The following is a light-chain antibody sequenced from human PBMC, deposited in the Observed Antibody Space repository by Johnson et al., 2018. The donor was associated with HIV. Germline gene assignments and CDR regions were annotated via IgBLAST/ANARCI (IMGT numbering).Light chain of an antibody. J-gene: IGLJ1*01. Sequence: QSVLTQPPSVSAAPGQKVTISCSGSSSNIGNNYISLYQQLPGTAPKILIYDNDQRPLGIPDRFSGSKSGTSATLAITGLQTGDEADYYCGTWDNSLRAGFFGTGTKVTVL. V-gene: IGLV1-51*01. CDR3: GTWDNSLRAGF. CDR2: DND. CDR1: SSNIGNNY.